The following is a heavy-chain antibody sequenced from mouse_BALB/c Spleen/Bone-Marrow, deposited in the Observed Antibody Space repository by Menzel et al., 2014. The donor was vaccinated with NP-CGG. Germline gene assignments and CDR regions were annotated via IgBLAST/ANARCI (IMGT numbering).Heavy chain of an antibody. D-gene: IGHD4-1*01. J-gene: IGHJ2*01. CDR2: INPSTGYT. CDR1: GYTFTSYW. Sequence: AQLQQSGAELAKPGASVKMSCKASGYTFTSYWMHWVKQRPGQGLEWIGYINPSTGYTEYNQKFKDKATLTADKSSSTAYMQLSSLTSEDSAVYYCATGYYFDYWGQGTTLTVSS. CDR3: ATGYYFDY. V-gene: IGHV1-7*01.